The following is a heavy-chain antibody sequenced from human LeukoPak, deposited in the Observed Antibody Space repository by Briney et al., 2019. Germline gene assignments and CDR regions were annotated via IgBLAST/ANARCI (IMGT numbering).Heavy chain of an antibody. V-gene: IGHV4-39*07. D-gene: IGHD3-3*01. CDR3: ARKYDFWSGYYDY. Sequence: PSETLSLTCTVSGDSFSSVDYYWGWIRQPPGKGLEWIGNIYYSGSTNYNPSLKSRVTISVDTSKNQFSLKLSSVTAADTAVYYCARKYDFWSGYYDYWGQGTLVTVSS. CDR2: IYYSGST. CDR1: GDSFSSVDYY. J-gene: IGHJ4*02.